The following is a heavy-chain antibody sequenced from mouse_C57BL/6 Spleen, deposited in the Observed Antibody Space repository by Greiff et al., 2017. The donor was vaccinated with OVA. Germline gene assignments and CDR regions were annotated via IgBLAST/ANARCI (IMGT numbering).Heavy chain of an antibody. V-gene: IGHV1-64*01. CDR2: IHPNSGST. CDR1: GYTFTSYW. Sequence: QVQLQQPGAELVKPGASVKLSCKASGYTFTSYWMHWVKQRPGQGLEWIGMIHPNSGSTNYNEKFKSKGTLTVDKSSSTAYMQLSSLTSEDSAVYYCSREDYGSSYDWGQGTTLTVSS. CDR3: SREDYGSSYD. J-gene: IGHJ2*01. D-gene: IGHD1-1*01.